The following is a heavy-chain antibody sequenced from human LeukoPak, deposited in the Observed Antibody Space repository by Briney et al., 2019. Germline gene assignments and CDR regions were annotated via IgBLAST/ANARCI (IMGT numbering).Heavy chain of an antibody. CDR2: IIPIFGTA. CDR1: GGTFSSYA. Sequence: SVKVSCKASGGTFSSYAISWVRQAPGQGLEWMGRIIPIFGTANYAQKFQGRVTITTDESTSTAYMELSSLRSEDTAVYYCAREATIFGVVNHYYYYYMDVWGKGTTVTVSS. J-gene: IGHJ6*03. CDR3: AREATIFGVVNHYYYYYMDV. V-gene: IGHV1-69*05. D-gene: IGHD3-3*01.